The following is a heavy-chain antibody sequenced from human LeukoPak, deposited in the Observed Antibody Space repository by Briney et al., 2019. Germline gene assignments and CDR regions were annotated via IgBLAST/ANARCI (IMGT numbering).Heavy chain of an antibody. CDR3: AKGRKYSSSWLPPFDP. Sequence: GGSLRLSCVASGVTLSNYAMSWARQAPGKGLEWVSAISGSGGSTYYADSVKGRFTISRDNSKNTLYLQMNSLRAEDTAVYYCAKGRKYSSSWLPPFDPWGQGTLVTVSS. CDR2: ISGSGGST. D-gene: IGHD6-13*01. V-gene: IGHV3-23*01. CDR1: GVTLSNYA. J-gene: IGHJ5*02.